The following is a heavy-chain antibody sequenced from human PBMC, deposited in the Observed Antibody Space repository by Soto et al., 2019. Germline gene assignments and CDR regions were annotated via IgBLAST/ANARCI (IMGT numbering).Heavy chain of an antibody. D-gene: IGHD3-16*01. CDR3: ATASLGAKGVDH. CDR1: GDTFNSYV. Sequence: QVQLVQSGAEVKRPGSSVKVSCESSGDTFNSYVISWVRQAPGQGLEWMGGIIPIIGVTHYAQKFQARVTIRALSSSGTAYVELTNLGFEDTALYYSATASLGAKGVDHWGQGTLVTVSS. CDR2: IIPIIGVT. V-gene: IGHV1-69*17. J-gene: IGHJ5*02.